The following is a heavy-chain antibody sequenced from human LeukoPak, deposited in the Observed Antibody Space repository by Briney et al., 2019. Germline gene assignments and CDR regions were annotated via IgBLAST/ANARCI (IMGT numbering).Heavy chain of an antibody. CDR3: ARDLGDDYLANDY. J-gene: IGHJ4*02. D-gene: IGHD5-24*01. Sequence: SETLSLTCTVSGGSISSYYWSWIRQPPGKGLEWIGYIYSTGSTNYNPSLKSRVTISVDTSKNQFSLKLTSVTAADTAVYYCARDLGDDYLANDYWGQGTLVTVSS. CDR1: GGSISSYY. V-gene: IGHV4-59*01. CDR2: IYSTGST.